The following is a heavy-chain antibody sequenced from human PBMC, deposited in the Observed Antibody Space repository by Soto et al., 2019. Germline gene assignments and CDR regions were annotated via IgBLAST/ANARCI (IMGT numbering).Heavy chain of an antibody. J-gene: IGHJ4*02. CDR1: GGSFSGYY. V-gene: IGHV4-34*01. D-gene: IGHD3-3*01. Sequence: QVQLQQWGAGLLKPSETLSLTCAVYGGSFSGYYWSWIRQPPGKGLEWIGEVNHSGSTNYNPSLKSRVTISVDTSKNQFSLKLSSVTAADTAVYYCARASIFWSGSSFDYWGQGTLVTVSS. CDR3: ARASIFWSGSSFDY. CDR2: VNHSGST.